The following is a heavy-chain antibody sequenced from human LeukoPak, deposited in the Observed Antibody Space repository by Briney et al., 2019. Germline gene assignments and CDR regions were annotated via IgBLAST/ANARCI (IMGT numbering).Heavy chain of an antibody. CDR1: GFTFSSYW. V-gene: IGHV3-74*01. J-gene: IGHJ4*02. CDR3: ARAGVTYYYDSTFDY. Sequence: GGSLRLSCAASGFTFSSYWMHWVRQAPGKGLVWVSRISSDGSSTSYADSVKGRFTISRDNAKNTLYLQMNSLRAEDTAVYYCARAGVTYYYDSTFDYWGQGTLVTVSS. CDR2: ISSDGSST. D-gene: IGHD3-22*01.